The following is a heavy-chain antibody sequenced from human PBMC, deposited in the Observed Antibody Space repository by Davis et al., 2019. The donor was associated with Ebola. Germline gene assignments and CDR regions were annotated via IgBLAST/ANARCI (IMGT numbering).Heavy chain of an antibody. CDR2: ISYDGSNK. V-gene: IGHV3-30*18. J-gene: IGHJ4*02. CDR1: GFTFSSYG. Sequence: GESLKISCAASGFTFSSYGMHWVRQAPGKGLEWVAVISYDGSNKYYADSVKGRFTISRDNSKNTLYLQMNSLRAEDTAVYYCAKDSGGAYDYWGQGTLVTVSS. CDR3: AKDSGGAYDY. D-gene: IGHD6-25*01.